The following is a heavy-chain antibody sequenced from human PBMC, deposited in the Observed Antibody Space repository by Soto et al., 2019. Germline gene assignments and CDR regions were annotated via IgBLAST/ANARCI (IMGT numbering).Heavy chain of an antibody. V-gene: IGHV4-39*02. J-gene: IGHJ5*02. D-gene: IGHD6-19*01. CDR3: ARNRSSSMGWFEP. CDR2: MYHTGTS. CDR1: GVSISTSNFY. Sequence: QLQLQESGPGLVKPSETLSLTCTVSGVSISTSNFYWAWIRQTPGKGLEWSGSMYHTGTSYYNPSLKSRVTILVDTPKNGVSLKVRSATAEDTGVYYCARNRSSSMGWFEPWGQGTRVTVSS.